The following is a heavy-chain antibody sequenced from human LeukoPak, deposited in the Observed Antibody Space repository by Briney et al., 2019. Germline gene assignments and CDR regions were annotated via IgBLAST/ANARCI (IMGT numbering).Heavy chain of an antibody. Sequence: SETLSLTCAVYGGSFSGYYWSWIRQPPGKGLEWIGEINHSGSTNYNPSLKSRVTISVDTSKNQFSLNLTSVTAADTAVYYCARALSIAARLQTIFDYWGQGTLVTVSS. CDR2: INHSGST. CDR3: ARALSIAARLQTIFDY. CDR1: GGSFSGYY. V-gene: IGHV4-34*01. J-gene: IGHJ4*02. D-gene: IGHD6-6*01.